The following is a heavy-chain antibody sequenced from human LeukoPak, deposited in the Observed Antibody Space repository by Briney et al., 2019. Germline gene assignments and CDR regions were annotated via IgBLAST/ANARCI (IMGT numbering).Heavy chain of an antibody. V-gene: IGHV4-34*01. CDR1: GFTVSSNY. CDR2: INHSRST. CDR3: ARGQRITMTD. Sequence: PGGSLRLSCAASGFTVSSNYMSWIRQPPGKGLEWIGEINHSRSTNYNPSLKSRVAISVDTSRNQFSLRLSSVTAADTAVYYCARGQRITMTDWGQGTLVTVSS. D-gene: IGHD3-22*01. J-gene: IGHJ4*02.